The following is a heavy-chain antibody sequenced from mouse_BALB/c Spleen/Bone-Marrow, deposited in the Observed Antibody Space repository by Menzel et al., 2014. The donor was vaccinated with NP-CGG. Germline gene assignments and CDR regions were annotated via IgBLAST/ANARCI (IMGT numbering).Heavy chain of an antibody. D-gene: IGHD2-13*01. CDR3: ARDRYTYDDYGDYYGFDL. Sequence: GGLVKPGGSLELCCKASGFSLSSSSWICWVRQAPGKGLEWIGCIDGGDSGSTYYASWVNGRFTLSRDIDQSTGCLQLNSLTAADTAMYYCARDRYTYDDYGDYYGFDLWGQGTLVTVSS. CDR2: IDGGDSGST. J-gene: IGHJ2*01. V-gene: IGHV5-6-3*01. CDR1: GFSLSSSSW.